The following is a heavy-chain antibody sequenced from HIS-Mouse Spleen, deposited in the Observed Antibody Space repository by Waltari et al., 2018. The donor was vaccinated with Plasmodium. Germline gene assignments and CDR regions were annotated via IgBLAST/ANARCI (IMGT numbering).Heavy chain of an antibody. J-gene: IGHJ4*02. V-gene: IGHV3-53*02. CDR2: IYSGGST. CDR1: GFTVSSNY. CDR3: ARAAIAWGSPYYFDY. D-gene: IGHD7-27*01. Sequence: EVQLVETGGGLIQPGGSLRLSCAASGFTVSSNYLSWVRQAQGKGLEWGSVIYSGGSTYYADSVKGRFTISRDNSKNTLYLQMNSLRAEDTAVYYCARAAIAWGSPYYFDYWGQGTLVTVSS.